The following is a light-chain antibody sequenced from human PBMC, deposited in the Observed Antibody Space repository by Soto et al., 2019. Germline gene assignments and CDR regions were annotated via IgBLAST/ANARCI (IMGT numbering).Light chain of an antibody. J-gene: IGKJ3*01. Sequence: DIQMTQSPSSLSASVGDRVTITCRASQDIDSYLNWYQQKPGKAPNLLIYGASSLHSGVPSRFSGSGSGTDFTLTIRSLQPEDFATYYCQQSYIPPFAFGPGTKVHMK. CDR1: QDIDSY. CDR3: QQSYIPPFA. CDR2: GAS. V-gene: IGKV1-39*01.